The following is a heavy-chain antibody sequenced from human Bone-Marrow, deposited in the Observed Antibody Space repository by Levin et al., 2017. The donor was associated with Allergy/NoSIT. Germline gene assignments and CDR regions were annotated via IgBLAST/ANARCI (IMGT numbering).Heavy chain of an antibody. CDR2: ISGSADST. D-gene: IGHD4-17*01. CDR3: AKDPDYGDYSNYWYFDL. J-gene: IGHJ2*01. Sequence: GGSLRLSCAASGFTFRNYVVSWVRQVPGKGLEWVSAISGSADSTYYADSVKGRLTISRDNSKNTLYLQMNSLRAEDTAVYYCAKDPDYGDYSNYWYFDLWGRGTLVTVSS. CDR1: GFTFRNYV. V-gene: IGHV3-23*01.